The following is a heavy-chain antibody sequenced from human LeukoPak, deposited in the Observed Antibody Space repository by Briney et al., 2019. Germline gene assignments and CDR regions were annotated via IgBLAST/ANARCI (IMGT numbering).Heavy chain of an antibody. CDR1: GFTFSNAW. D-gene: IGHD3-22*01. V-gene: IGHV3-15*07. Sequence: GGSLRLSCAASGFTFSNAWMNWVRQAPGKGPEWVGRIKSKTDGGTTDYAAPVKGRFTISRDDSKNTLYLQMNSLKTEDTAVYYCSTTYYYDSSEGYWGQGTLVTVSS. J-gene: IGHJ4*02. CDR3: STTYYYDSSEGY. CDR2: IKSKTDGGTT.